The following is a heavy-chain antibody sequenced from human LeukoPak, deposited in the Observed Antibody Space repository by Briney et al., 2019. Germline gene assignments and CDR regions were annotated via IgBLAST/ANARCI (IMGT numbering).Heavy chain of an antibody. CDR1: GFTFSSYA. D-gene: IGHD3-10*01. Sequence: PGGSLRLSCAASGFTFSSYAMSWVRQAPGKGLEWVSAISSSGGSTYYADSVKGRFTISRDNSKNTLYLQMNSLRAEDTAVYYCAKAGGYGSGSPKTPNSYWGQGTLVTVSS. CDR2: ISSSGGST. V-gene: IGHV3-23*01. J-gene: IGHJ4*02. CDR3: AKAGGYGSGSPKTPNSY.